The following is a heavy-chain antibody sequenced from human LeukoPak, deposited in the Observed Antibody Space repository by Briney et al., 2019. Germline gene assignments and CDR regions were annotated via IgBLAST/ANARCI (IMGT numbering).Heavy chain of an antibody. Sequence: GGSLRLSCAASGFTFSSYGMYWVRQAPGKGLDWVAFVRYDGSQKYYADSVKGRFTISRDTSKNTLYLQMSSLRAEDTAVYYCARSYRRGAITMLRGVANRGAFDIWGQGTMVTVSS. CDR1: GFTFSSYG. J-gene: IGHJ3*02. D-gene: IGHD3-10*01. CDR3: ARSYRRGAITMLRGVANRGAFDI. V-gene: IGHV3-30*02. CDR2: VRYDGSQK.